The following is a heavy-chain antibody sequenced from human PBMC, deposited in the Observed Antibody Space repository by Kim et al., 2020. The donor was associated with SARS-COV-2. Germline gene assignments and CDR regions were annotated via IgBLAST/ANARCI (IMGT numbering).Heavy chain of an antibody. Sequence: GESLKISCKGSGYSFTSYWIGWVRQMPGKGLEWMGIIYPGDSDTRYSPSFQGQVTISADKSISTAYLQWSSLKASDTAMYYCARLRGSMVRGVDYYYYGMDVWGQGTTVTVSS. CDR1: GYSFTSYW. D-gene: IGHD3-10*01. CDR2: IYPGDSDT. J-gene: IGHJ6*02. CDR3: ARLRGSMVRGVDYYYYGMDV. V-gene: IGHV5-51*01.